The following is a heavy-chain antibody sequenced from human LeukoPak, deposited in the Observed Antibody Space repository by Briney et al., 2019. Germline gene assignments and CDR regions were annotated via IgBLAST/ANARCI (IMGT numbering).Heavy chain of an antibody. Sequence: PSEALSLTCAVYGGSFSGYYWSWIRQPPGKGLEWIGEINHSGSTNYNPSLKSRVTISVDTSKNQFSLKLSSVTAADTAVYYCAGHHPRNTVDFWGQGTLVTVSS. CDR2: INHSGST. J-gene: IGHJ4*02. CDR1: GGSFSGYY. V-gene: IGHV4-34*01. D-gene: IGHD2/OR15-2a*01. CDR3: AGHHPRNTVDF.